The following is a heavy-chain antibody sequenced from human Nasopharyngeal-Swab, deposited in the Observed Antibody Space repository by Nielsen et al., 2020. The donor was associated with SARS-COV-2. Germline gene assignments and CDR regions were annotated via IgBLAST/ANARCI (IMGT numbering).Heavy chain of an antibody. D-gene: IGHD2-8*01. V-gene: IGHV3-23*01. Sequence: GGSLRLSCVASGLTFSRHFWSWIRPTPAKGLAWVSSITISCDNIYNAESVEGRFTISRDISRNTLYLQLRSLRVEDTAIYYCATRPANGDFFVFDYWGQGTLVTVSS. CDR3: ATRPANGDFFVFDY. J-gene: IGHJ4*02. CDR2: ITISCDNI. CDR1: GLTFSRHF.